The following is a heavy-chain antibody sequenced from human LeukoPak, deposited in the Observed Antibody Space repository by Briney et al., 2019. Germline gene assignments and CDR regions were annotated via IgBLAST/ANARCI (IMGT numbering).Heavy chain of an antibody. J-gene: IGHJ4*02. CDR3: AKDLGYCSSTSCYNPRSYFDY. D-gene: IGHD2-2*02. CDR2: ISGRSGST. CDR1: GFTFSSYA. Sequence: GGSLRLSCAASGFTFSSYAMSWVRQAPGKGLEWVSGISGRSGSTYYADSVKGRFTISRDNSKNTLYLQMNSLRAEDTAVYYCAKDLGYCSSTSCYNPRSYFDYWGQGTLVTVSS. V-gene: IGHV3-23*01.